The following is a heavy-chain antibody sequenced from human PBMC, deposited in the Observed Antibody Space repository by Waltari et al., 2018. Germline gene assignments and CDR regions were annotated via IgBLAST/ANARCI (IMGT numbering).Heavy chain of an antibody. CDR3: ARQPQYSTSGGY. J-gene: IGHJ4*02. D-gene: IGHD3-10*01. CDR1: GGSISTTNW. V-gene: IGHV4-4*02. CDR2: TYHTGST. Sequence: QVQLQESGPGLVEPSLTLTLTCAISGGSISTTNWWNWVRQAPGKGLEWIGETYHTGSTHYNPFLKSRVSISVDKSNNQFSLMLTSVTAADTAVYFCARQPQYSTSGGYWGPGILVTVSS.